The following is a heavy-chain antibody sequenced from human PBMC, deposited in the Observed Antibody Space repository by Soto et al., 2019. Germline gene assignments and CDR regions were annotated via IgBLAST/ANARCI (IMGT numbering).Heavy chain of an antibody. D-gene: IGHD6-13*01. CDR2: ISAYNGNT. CDR3: ARDLAAGTCDY. CDR1: GYTFTSYA. Sequence: ASVKVSCKASGYTFTSYAISWVRQAPGQGLERMGWISAYNGNTNYAQKLQGRVTMTTDTSTSTAYMEIRSLRSDATAVYDWARDLAAGTCDYWDQGTLVTVSS. V-gene: IGHV1-18*01. J-gene: IGHJ4*02.